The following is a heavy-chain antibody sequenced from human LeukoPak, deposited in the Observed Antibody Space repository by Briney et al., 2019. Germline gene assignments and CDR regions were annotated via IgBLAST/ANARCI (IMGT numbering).Heavy chain of an antibody. J-gene: IGHJ4*02. D-gene: IGHD2-15*01. CDR2: MTCSWFST. CDR3: AKDCNGGNWDIYY. Sequence: GGSLRLPCAASGFTFTNYAMSWVRHAPGKGLEWGKGMTCSWFSTYCADSAEERFTICSDNSKNTLYVQMNSLRSEDTAIYYCAKDCNGGNWDIYYWGPGTLVT. CDR1: GFTFTNYA. V-gene: IGHV3-23*01.